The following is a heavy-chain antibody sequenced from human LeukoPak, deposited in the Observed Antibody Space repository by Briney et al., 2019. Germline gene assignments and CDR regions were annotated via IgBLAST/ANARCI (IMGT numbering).Heavy chain of an antibody. D-gene: IGHD6-13*01. CDR1: GFTFSSYA. V-gene: IGHV3-30-3*01. CDR3: AKALKYSSSWDLDY. CDR2: ISYDGSNK. J-gene: IGHJ4*02. Sequence: GGSLRLSCAASGFTFSSYAMHWVRQAPGKGLEWVAVISYDGSNKYYADSVKGRFTISRDNSKNTLYLQMNSLRAEDTAVYYCAKALKYSSSWDLDYWGQGTLVTVSS.